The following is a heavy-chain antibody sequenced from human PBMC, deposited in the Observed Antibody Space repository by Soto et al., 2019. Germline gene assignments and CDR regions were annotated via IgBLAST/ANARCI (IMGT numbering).Heavy chain of an antibody. D-gene: IGHD6-19*01. Sequence: PWGSLRLSCSASGFTFSYFAMGWFRQAPGKGLEWVSVLNDRGDTTYYTDSVKGRFTISRDNSKNTLYLQMNSLRAEDTAVYYCAKDATRTNGWYHFDYWGQGALVTVSS. V-gene: IGHV3-23*01. J-gene: IGHJ4*02. CDR1: GFTFSYFA. CDR3: AKDATRTNGWYHFDY. CDR2: LNDRGDTT.